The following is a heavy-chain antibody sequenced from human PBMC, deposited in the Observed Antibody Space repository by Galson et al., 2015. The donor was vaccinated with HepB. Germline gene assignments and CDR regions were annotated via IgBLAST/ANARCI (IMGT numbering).Heavy chain of an antibody. CDR2: IYYRGST. CDR1: GDSISSNRYY. J-gene: IGHJ4*02. D-gene: IGHD1-1*01. Sequence: ETLSLTCTVSGDSISSNRYYWGWIRQPPGKGLEWIANIYYRGSTYYKPSLKSRVIISVDTSKNRFSLNLSSVTAADTAIYFCGRQPLGTYYFDYWGQGTLVTVSS. CDR3: GRQPLGTYYFDY. V-gene: IGHV4-39*01.